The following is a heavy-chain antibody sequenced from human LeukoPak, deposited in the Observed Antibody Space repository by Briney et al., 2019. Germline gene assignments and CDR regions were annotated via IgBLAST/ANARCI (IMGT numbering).Heavy chain of an antibody. CDR3: ARSGDLDSIDY. D-gene: IGHD1-1*01. CDR1: GGSISSGGYS. CDR2: IYHSGST. J-gene: IGHJ4*02. Sequence: SETLSLTCAVSGGSISSGGYSWSWIRQPPGQGLEWIGYIYHSGSTYYNPSLKSRVTISVDRSKNQFSLKLSSVTAADTAVYYCARSGDLDSIDYWGQGTLVTVSS. V-gene: IGHV4-30-2*01.